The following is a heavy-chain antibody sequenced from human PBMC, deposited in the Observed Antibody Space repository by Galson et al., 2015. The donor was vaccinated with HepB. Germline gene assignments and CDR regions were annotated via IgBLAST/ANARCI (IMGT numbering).Heavy chain of an antibody. V-gene: IGHV3-23*01. Sequence: SLRLSCATSGFAFTRYAMTWVRQAPGKGLELVSDISDSGDTTYYSDSVKGRFTISRGNSQNTLYLQMNSLRAEDTAVYYCARRRRMVRGIMAYNWFDPWGQGTLVTVSS. CDR3: ARRRRMVRGIMAYNWFDP. CDR2: ISDSGDTT. D-gene: IGHD3-10*01. J-gene: IGHJ5*02. CDR1: GFAFTRYA.